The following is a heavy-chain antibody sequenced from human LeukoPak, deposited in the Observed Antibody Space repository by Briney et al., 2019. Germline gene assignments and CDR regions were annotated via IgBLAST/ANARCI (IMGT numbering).Heavy chain of an antibody. D-gene: IGHD3-22*01. V-gene: IGHV3-30*04. Sequence: GGSLRLSCAASGFTFSSYAMHWVRQAPGKGLEWVAVISYDGSNKYYADSVKGRFTISRDNSKNTLYLQMNSLRAEDTAVYYCARASYYYDSSGYYLGAFDIWGQGTMVTVSS. CDR1: GFTFSSYA. CDR2: ISYDGSNK. J-gene: IGHJ3*02. CDR3: ARASYYYDSSGYYLGAFDI.